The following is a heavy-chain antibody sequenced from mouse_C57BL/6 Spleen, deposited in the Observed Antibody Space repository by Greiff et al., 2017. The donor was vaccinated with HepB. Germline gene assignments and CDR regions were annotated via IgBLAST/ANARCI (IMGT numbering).Heavy chain of an antibody. CDR2: ISYDGSN. CDR1: GYSITSGYY. J-gene: IGHJ3*01. Sequence: EVQLQQSGPGLVKPSQSLSLTCSVTGYSITSGYYWNWIRQFPGNKLEWMGYISYDGSNNYNPSFKKRISITRDTSNNQFFLKLNSVTTEDTATYYCASDTMVTTDWFAYWGQGTLVTVSA. CDR3: ASDTMVTTDWFAY. V-gene: IGHV3-6*01. D-gene: IGHD2-2*01.